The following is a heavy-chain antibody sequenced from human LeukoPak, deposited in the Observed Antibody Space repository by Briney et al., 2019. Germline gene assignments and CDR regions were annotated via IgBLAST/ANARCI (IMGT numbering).Heavy chain of an antibody. Sequence: KSGGSLRLSCAASGFTFSHAGMSWVRQAPGKGLEWVSFISGSSSYIYYADSVKGRFTISRDNAKNSLYLQMNSLRADDTAVYYCAREIRGGDYYYYYYMDVWGKGTTVSVSS. CDR2: ISGSSSYI. J-gene: IGHJ6*03. CDR1: GFTFSHAG. D-gene: IGHD2-21*02. V-gene: IGHV3-21*06. CDR3: AREIRGGDYYYYYYMDV.